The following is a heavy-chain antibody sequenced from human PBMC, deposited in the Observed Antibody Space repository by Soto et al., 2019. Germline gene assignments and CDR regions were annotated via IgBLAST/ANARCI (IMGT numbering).Heavy chain of an antibody. CDR1: GFSLSTSGVG. CDR2: IYWDDDK. V-gene: IGHV2-5*02. CDR3: AVRSSVDGACMDH. Sequence: QITLKESGPTLVKPTQTLTLTCTFFGFSLSTSGVGVGWIRQPPGKALEWLALIYWDDDKRHSPSLKTRLTITQDTSKSRVARTESNINPDDTATYYCAVRSSVDGACMDHWGQGTLVTVS. D-gene: IGHD6-19*01. J-gene: IGHJ4*02.